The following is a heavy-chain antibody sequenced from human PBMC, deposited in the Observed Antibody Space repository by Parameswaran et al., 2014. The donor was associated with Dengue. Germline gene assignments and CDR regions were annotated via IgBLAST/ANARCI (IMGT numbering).Heavy chain of an antibody. J-gene: IGHJ4*02. D-gene: IGHD3-22*01. CDR2: ISGSGGST. CDR3: AKTSYDYYDSSGYMTN. V-gene: IGHV3-23*01. Sequence: VRQAPGKGLEWVSAISGSGGSTYYADSVKGRFTISRDNSKNTLYLQMNSLRAEDTAVYYCAKTSYDYYDSSGYMTNWGQGTLVTVSS.